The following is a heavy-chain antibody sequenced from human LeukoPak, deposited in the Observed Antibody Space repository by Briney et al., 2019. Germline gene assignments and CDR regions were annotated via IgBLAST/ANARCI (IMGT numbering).Heavy chain of an antibody. Sequence: SETLSLTCAVYGGSFSGYYWSWIRQPPGKGLEWIGEINHSGSTNYNPSLKSRVTISIDTSKNQFSLKLSSVTAADTAVYYCARLLYGDYATLRYYYYYLDVWGKGTTVTISS. V-gene: IGHV4-34*01. CDR2: INHSGST. D-gene: IGHD4-17*01. CDR1: GGSFSGYY. CDR3: ARLLYGDYATLRYYYYYLDV. J-gene: IGHJ6*03.